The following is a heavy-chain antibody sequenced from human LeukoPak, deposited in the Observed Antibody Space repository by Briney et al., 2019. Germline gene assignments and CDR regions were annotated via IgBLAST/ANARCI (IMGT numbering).Heavy chain of an antibody. CDR1: GFTFSSYA. V-gene: IGHV3-23*01. J-gene: IGHJ4*01. CDR3: AKVIGDPLG. CDR2: IRGSGDST. D-gene: IGHD2-21*02. Sequence: PGGSLRLSCAASGFTFSSYAMSWVRQAPGKGLEWVSAIRGSGDSTYYADSVKGRFTISRDNSKNTLYLQMNSLRVEDTAVYYCAKVIGDPLGWGHGTLVTVSS.